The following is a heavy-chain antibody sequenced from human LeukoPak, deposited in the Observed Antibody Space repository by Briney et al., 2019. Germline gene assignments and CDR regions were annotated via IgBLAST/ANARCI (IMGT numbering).Heavy chain of an antibody. J-gene: IGHJ6*02. CDR3: ARGEAAGSYYYGMGV. CDR2: INHSGST. V-gene: IGHV4-34*01. D-gene: IGHD6-13*01. CDR1: GGSFSGYY. Sequence: SETLSLTCAVYGGSFSGYYWSWIRQPPGKGLEWIGEINHSGSTNYNPSLKSRVTISVDTSKNQFSLKLSSVTAADTAVYYCARGEAAGSYYYGMGVWGQGTTITVSS.